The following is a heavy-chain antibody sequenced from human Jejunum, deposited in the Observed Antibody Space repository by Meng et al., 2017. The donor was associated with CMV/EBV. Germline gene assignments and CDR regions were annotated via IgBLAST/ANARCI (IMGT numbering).Heavy chain of an antibody. D-gene: IGHD2-2*01. J-gene: IGHJ4*02. CDR3: ARGRVPAAPPDY. V-gene: IGHV1-8*03. Sequence: ASRYTFTSYDINWVRQATGQGLEWMGWMNPNSGNTGYAQKFQGRVTITRNTSISTAYMELSSLRSEDTAVYYCARGRVPAAPPDYWGQGTQVTVSS. CDR1: RYTFTSYD. CDR2: MNPNSGNT.